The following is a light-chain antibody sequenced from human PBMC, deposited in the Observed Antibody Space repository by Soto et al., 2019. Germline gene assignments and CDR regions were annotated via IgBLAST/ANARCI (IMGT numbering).Light chain of an antibody. CDR3: QTWGTGILV. CDR1: SGHSSYA. V-gene: IGLV4-69*01. CDR2: LNSDGSH. J-gene: IGLJ3*02. Sequence: QLVLTQSPSASASLGASVKLTCALSSGHSSYAIAWHQQQPEKGPRALMKLNSDGSHTRGDGIPDRFSGSSSGAERYLTISSLRSEDEADYYCQTWGTGILVFGGGTKVTVL.